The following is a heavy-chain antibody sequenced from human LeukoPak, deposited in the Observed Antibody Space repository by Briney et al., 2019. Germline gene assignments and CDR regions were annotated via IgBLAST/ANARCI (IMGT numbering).Heavy chain of an antibody. Sequence: SETLSLTCTVSGYSISSGYYWGWIRQPPGKGLEWIGSIYHSGSTYYNPSLKSRVTISVDTSKNRFSLKLSSVTAADTAVYYCARKYLGAYYDFWSGYYKGNWFDPWGQGTLVTVSS. J-gene: IGHJ5*02. CDR1: GYSISSGYY. V-gene: IGHV4-38-2*02. CDR2: IYHSGST. CDR3: ARKYLGAYYDFWSGYYKGNWFDP. D-gene: IGHD3-3*01.